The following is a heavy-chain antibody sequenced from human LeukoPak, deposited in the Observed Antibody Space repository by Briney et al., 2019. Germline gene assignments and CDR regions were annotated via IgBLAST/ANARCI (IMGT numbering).Heavy chain of an antibody. CDR2: IIPILGIA. CDR1: GGTFSSYA. V-gene: IGHV1-69*04. Sequence: SVKVSCKASGGTFSSYAISWVRQAPGQGLEWMGRIIPILGIANYAQKFQGRVTITADKSTSTAYMELSSLRSEDTAVYYCARDPIYDSGSHSTSQGMDVWGQGTTVTVSS. J-gene: IGHJ6*01. CDR3: ARDPIYDSGSHSTSQGMDV. D-gene: IGHD3-10*01.